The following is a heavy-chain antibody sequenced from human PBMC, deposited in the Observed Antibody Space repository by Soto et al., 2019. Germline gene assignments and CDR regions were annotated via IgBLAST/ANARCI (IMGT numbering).Heavy chain of an antibody. CDR1: GGSINNSY. CDR2: IHYSGST. J-gene: IGHJ4*02. CDR3: ARQQGLGFGPSGNFDQ. V-gene: IGHV4-59*08. Sequence: SETLSLTCTVSGGSINNSYWSWIRQPPGKGLEWIGYIHYSGSTIYNPSLKSRVTISVDTSKNQFSLKLISVTAADTAVYYCARQQGLGFGPSGNFDQWGQGTLVTVSS. D-gene: IGHD1-26*01.